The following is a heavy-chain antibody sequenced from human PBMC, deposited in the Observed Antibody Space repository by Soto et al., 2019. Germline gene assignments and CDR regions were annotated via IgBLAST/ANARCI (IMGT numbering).Heavy chain of an antibody. D-gene: IGHD5-12*01. CDR2: IYAGNGNT. CDR1: GYTFTSYA. J-gene: IGHJ5*02. V-gene: IGHV1-3*01. Sequence: QVQLVQSGAEVKKPGDTVKVSCKASGYTFTSYAMHWVRQAPGQRLEWMGWIYAGNGNTKYSQKFQGRVTITRDTSASTAYMELSSLRSEDTAVYYCARENVDIVATIPYNWFDPWGQGTLVTVSS. CDR3: ARENVDIVATIPYNWFDP.